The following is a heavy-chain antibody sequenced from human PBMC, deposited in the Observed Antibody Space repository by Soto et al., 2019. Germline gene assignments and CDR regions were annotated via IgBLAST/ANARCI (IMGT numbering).Heavy chain of an antibody. CDR3: ARGEVAGLDY. Sequence: SETLCLTCTVSGSSISSYYWSWIRQPPGKGLEWIGYIYYSGSTNYNPSLKSRVTISVDTSKNQFSLKLSSVTAADTAVYYCARGEVAGLDYWGQGTLVTVSS. D-gene: IGHD6-19*01. CDR1: GSSISSYY. V-gene: IGHV4-59*01. CDR2: IYYSGST. J-gene: IGHJ4*02.